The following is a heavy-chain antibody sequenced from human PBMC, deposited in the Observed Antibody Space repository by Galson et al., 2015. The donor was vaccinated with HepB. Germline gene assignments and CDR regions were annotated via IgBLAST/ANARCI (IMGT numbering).Heavy chain of an antibody. CDR1: GFTFSSYR. V-gene: IGHV3-7*03. Sequence: SLRLSCAASGFTFSSYRMSWVRQAPGKGLEWVANLKQDGSEKHYVDSVKGRFTISRDNIENSLYLQMNSLRAEDTAVYHCARDVLGRWEVFRYNYYGPDVWGQGTTVTVSS. CDR3: ARDVLGRWEVFRYNYYGPDV. CDR2: LKQDGSEK. J-gene: IGHJ6*02. D-gene: IGHD1-26*01.